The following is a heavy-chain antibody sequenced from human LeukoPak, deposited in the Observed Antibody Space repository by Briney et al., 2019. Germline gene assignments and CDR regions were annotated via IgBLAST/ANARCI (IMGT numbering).Heavy chain of an antibody. V-gene: IGHV3-74*01. CDR3: ARVLDGVGATRSFDY. CDR1: GFTFRSHA. D-gene: IGHD1-26*01. CDR2: INSDGSST. J-gene: IGHJ4*02. Sequence: GGSLRLSCAASGFTFRSHAMHWVRQAPGKGLVWVSRINSDGSSTSYADSVKGRFTISRDNAKNTLYLQMNSLRAEDTAVYYCARVLDGVGATRSFDYWGQGTLVTVSS.